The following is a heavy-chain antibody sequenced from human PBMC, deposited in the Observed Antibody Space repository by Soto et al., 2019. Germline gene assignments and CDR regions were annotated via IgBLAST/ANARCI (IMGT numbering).Heavy chain of an antibody. CDR3: ARSGSSYYDTSGNILFDS. Sequence: AXSVKVSCKASGYTFTSHAVHWGRQALVQRPECLGWINAEHRQTNYSQKFQDRVNITRETSASTAYMELISLRSEDSAVYYCARSGSSYYDTSGNILFDSWGQGTLVTVSS. J-gene: IGHJ5*01. V-gene: IGHV1-3*01. CDR1: GYTFTSHA. D-gene: IGHD3-22*01. CDR2: INAEHRQT.